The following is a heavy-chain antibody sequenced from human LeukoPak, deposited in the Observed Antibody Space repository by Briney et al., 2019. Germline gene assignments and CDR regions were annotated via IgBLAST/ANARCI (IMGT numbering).Heavy chain of an antibody. CDR1: GFTFSNYA. CDR2: ISGSGGST. V-gene: IGHV3-23*01. D-gene: IGHD3-22*01. CDR3: AKDPYYYDTSGYNGDY. J-gene: IGHJ4*02. Sequence: GGTLRLSCAASGFTFSNYAMSWVRQAPGKGLEWVSSISGSGGSTYYADSVKGRFTISRDNSKNTLFLQMNSLRAEDTAVYYCAKDPYYYDTSGYNGDYWGQGTLVTVSS.